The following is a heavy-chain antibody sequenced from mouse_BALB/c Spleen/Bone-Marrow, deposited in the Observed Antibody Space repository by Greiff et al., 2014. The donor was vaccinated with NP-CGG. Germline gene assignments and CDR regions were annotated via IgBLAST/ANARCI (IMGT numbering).Heavy chain of an antibody. J-gene: IGHJ4*01. CDR3: ARITTATGAMDY. Sequence: QVQLKESGPGLVAPSQSLSITCTVSGFSLTTYGVHWVRQPPGKGLEWLGVLWADGSTNYNSALMSRLSISKDNSKSQVFLKMNSLQTDDTAMYYCARITTATGAMDYWGQGNSVTVSS. V-gene: IGHV2-9*02. CDR1: GFSLTTYG. D-gene: IGHD1-2*01. CDR2: LWADGST.